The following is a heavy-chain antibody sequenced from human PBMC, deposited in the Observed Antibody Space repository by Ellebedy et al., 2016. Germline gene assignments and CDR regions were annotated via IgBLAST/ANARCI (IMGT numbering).Heavy chain of an antibody. V-gene: IGHV4-39*01. CDR2: ISYSGST. CDR3: ARQDYGGNSVWFDY. CDR1: GGSISMNSYY. Sequence: SETLSLTXTVSGGSISMNSYYWGWIRQPPGKGLEWIASISYSGSTYYNPSLKSRVTISVDTSKNQFSLKLSSVTAADTAVYYCARQDYGGNSVWFDYWGQGTLVTVSS. J-gene: IGHJ4*02. D-gene: IGHD4-23*01.